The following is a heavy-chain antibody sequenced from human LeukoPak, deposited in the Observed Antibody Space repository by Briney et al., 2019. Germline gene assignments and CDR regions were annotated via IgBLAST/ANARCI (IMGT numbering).Heavy chain of an antibody. CDR3: XXXXXXXXXXXXXXXXXXXXXXTPQINWFDP. CDR2: IYPGDSDT. Sequence: GESLKISCKGSGYSFTCYWIGWVRPMPGKGLEWMGIIYPGDSDTRYSPSFQGQVTISADKSISTAYLQWSSLKASDTAMYYCXXXXXXXXXXXXXXXXXXXXXXTPQINWFDPWGQGTLVTVSS. CDR1: GYSFTCYW. V-gene: IGHV5-51*01. J-gene: IGHJ5*02.